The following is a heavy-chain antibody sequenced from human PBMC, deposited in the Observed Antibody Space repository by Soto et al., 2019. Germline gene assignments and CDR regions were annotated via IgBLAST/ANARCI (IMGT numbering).Heavy chain of an antibody. J-gene: IGHJ4*02. CDR3: VKDLNYSYGEYYFDY. CDR2: ISSNGGST. D-gene: IGHD5-18*01. Sequence: PXGSLRLSCSASGVTFSSYAMHWVRQAPGKGLEYVSAISSNGGSTYYADSVKGRFTISRDNSKNTLYLQMSSLRAEDTAVYYCVKDLNYSYGEYYFDYWGQGTLVTVSS. V-gene: IGHV3-64D*06. CDR1: GVTFSSYA.